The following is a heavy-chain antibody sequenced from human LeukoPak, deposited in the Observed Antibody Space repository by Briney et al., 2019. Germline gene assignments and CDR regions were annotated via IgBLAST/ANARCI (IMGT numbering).Heavy chain of an antibody. CDR3: TRHEYYDSSGYYSPFDY. CDR1: GFTFSGSA. Sequence: GGSLKLSYAAAGFTFSGSAMHWVRQASGKGLEWVGRIRSKANSYATVCGASVKGMFTISRDDSKNTVYLQMNSVKTEDTAVYYCTRHEYYDSSGYYSPFDYWGQGTLVTVSS. J-gene: IGHJ4*02. CDR2: IRSKANSYAT. V-gene: IGHV3-73*01. D-gene: IGHD3-22*01.